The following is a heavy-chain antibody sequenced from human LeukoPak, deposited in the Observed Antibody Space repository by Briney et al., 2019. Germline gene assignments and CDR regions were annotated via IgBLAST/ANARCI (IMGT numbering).Heavy chain of an antibody. D-gene: IGHD3-3*01. CDR3: ARVRAIFGVVMIPNWFDP. CDR2: IYYRGST. CDR1: GGSISSSSYY. V-gene: IGHV4-39*01. J-gene: IGHJ5*02. Sequence: SETLSLTCTVSGGSISSSSYYWGWIRQPPGKGLEWIGSIYYRGSTYYNPSLKSRVTISADTSKNQFSLKLSSVTAADTAVYYCARVRAIFGVVMIPNWFDPWGQGTLVTVSS.